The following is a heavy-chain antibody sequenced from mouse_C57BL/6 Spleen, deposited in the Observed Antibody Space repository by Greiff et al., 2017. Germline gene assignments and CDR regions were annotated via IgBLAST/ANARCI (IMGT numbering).Heavy chain of an antibody. V-gene: IGHV1-52*01. CDR1: GYTFTSYW. CDR2: IDPSDSET. J-gene: IGHJ4*01. Sequence: QVQLQQSGAELVRPGSSVKLSCKASGYTFTSYWMHWVKQRPIQGLEWIGNIDPSDSETHYNQKFKDKATLTVDKSSSTAYMQLSSLTSEDSAVYYCARVNYGYDDYAMDYWGQGTSVTVSS. D-gene: IGHD2-2*01. CDR3: ARVNYGYDDYAMDY.